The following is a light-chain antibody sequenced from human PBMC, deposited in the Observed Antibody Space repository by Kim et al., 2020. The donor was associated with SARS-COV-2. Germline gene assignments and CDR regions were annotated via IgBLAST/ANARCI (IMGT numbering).Light chain of an antibody. J-gene: IGLJ3*02. CDR3: ASFTSSTTWV. CDR2: DVN. CDR1: SSDVGGYIH. Sequence: GQSGTISGTGTSSDVGGYIHVSWYQQQPGKAPKLIIYDVNRRPSGASDRFSGSKSANTASLTISGLQAEDEAEYYCASFTSSTTWVFGGGTQLTVL. V-gene: IGLV2-14*03.